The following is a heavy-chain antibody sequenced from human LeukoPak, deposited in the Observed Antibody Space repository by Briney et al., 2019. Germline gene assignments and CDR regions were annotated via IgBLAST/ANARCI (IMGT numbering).Heavy chain of an antibody. D-gene: IGHD3-9*01. J-gene: IGHJ4*02. CDR3: ARGRDMLTGYYYFDY. Sequence: SETLSLTCAVSGGSINSGGYTWSWIRQRPGKGLEWIGNSYRSCSTYDNPSLKSRVTISVDRYKKQLSLKLSSVTAADTAVYYCARGRDMLTGYYYFDYWGQGTLVTVSS. CDR2: SYRSCST. V-gene: IGHV4-30-2*01. CDR1: GGSINSGGYT.